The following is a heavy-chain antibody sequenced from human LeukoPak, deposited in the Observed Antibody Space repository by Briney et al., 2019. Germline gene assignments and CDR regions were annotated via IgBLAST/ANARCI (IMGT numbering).Heavy chain of an antibody. J-gene: IGHJ1*01. CDR2: ISGSGGST. V-gene: IGHV3-23*01. Sequence: GGSLRLSCAASGFTFTSDAMSGVRQAPGKGLEWVSAISGSGGSTYYADSVKGRFTISRDNSKNTLYLQMNSLRAEDTAVYYCAKDFRPQPQEYFQHWGQGTLVTVSS. CDR3: AKDFRPQPQEYFQH. CDR1: GFTFTSDA.